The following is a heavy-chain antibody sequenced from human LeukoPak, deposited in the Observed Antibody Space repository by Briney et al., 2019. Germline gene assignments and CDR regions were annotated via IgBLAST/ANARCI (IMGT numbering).Heavy chain of an antibody. CDR1: EFTFSSYA. CDR3: ARGGVSGDAFDI. V-gene: IGHV3-23*01. D-gene: IGHD2/OR15-2a*01. J-gene: IGHJ3*02. Sequence: GGSLRLSCAASEFTFSSYAMTWVRQAPGKGLEWVSAISGSGGTTYYADSVKGRFTISRDNSKNSLYLQMNSLRAEDTAVYYCARGGVSGDAFDIWGQGTMVTVSS. CDR2: ISGSGGTT.